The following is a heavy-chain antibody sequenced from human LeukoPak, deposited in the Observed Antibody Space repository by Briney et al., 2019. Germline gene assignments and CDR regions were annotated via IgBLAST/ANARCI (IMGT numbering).Heavy chain of an antibody. CDR3: AKDPYGSGRRYGMDV. V-gene: IGHV3-30*18. CDR1: GFTFSSYG. Sequence: GRSLRFSCAASGFTFSSYGMHWVRQAPGKGLEWVAVISYDGSNKYYADSVKGRFTISRDNSKNTLYLQMNSLRAEDTAVYYCAKDPYGSGRRYGMDVWGKGTTVTVSS. D-gene: IGHD3-10*01. J-gene: IGHJ6*04. CDR2: ISYDGSNK.